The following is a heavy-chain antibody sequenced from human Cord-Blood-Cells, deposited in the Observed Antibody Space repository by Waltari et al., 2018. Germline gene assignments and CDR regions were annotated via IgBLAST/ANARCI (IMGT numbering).Heavy chain of an antibody. Sequence: EVQLVESGGGLVQPGGSLKLSCSASGFTFSGSAMNWVRQASGKGLEWVGRIRSKANSYATAYAASVKGRFTISRDDSKNTAYLQMNSLKTEDTAVYYCTGESTSLYGMDVWGQGTTVTVSS. D-gene: IGHD2-2*01. CDR2: IRSKANSYAT. V-gene: IGHV3-73*02. J-gene: IGHJ6*02. CDR3: TGESTSLYGMDV. CDR1: GFTFSGSA.